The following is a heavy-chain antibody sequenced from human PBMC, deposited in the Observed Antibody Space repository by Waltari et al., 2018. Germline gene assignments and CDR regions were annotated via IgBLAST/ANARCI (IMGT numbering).Heavy chain of an antibody. D-gene: IGHD3-16*02. V-gene: IGHV4-39*07. CDR3: ARASFGGVIVVDY. CDR2: IYYSGST. Sequence: QVQLQESGPGLVKPSETLSLTCTVSGGSISSSSYYWGWIRQPPGKGLEWIGSIYYSGSTYYNPSLKSRVTISVDTSKNQFSLKLSSVTAADTAVYYCARASFGGVIVVDYWGQGTLVTVSS. CDR1: GGSISSSSYY. J-gene: IGHJ4*02.